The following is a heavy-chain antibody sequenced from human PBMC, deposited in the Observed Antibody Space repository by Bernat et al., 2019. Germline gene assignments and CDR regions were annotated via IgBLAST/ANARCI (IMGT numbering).Heavy chain of an antibody. CDR2: ISSRSSTI. V-gene: IGHV3-48*02. Sequence: EVQLVESGGGLVQPGGSLRLSCAASGFSFSTYSMTWVRQAPGKGLEWVSYISSRSSTIYYANSVKGRFTISRDNAKNSLYLKMNSLRDEDTAVYYCAREGVGSSGYDALDVLNYWGQGTLVTVSS. CDR3: AREGVGSSGYDALDVLNY. CDR1: GFSFSTYS. D-gene: IGHD5-12*01. J-gene: IGHJ4*02.